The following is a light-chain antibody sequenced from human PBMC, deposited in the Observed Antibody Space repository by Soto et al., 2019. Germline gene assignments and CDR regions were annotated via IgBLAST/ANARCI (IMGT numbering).Light chain of an antibody. J-gene: IGLJ1*01. CDR2: EVS. CDR1: SSDVGGYNY. CDR3: SSYTSSSTLDYV. Sequence: QSVLTQPASVSGSPGQSSTISCTGTSSDVGGYNYVSWYQQHPGRAPKLMIYEVSSRPSGVSKPFTGSKSGNNASLTSPGPQAADEADYSCSSYTSSSTLDYVVGTGTKPTVL. V-gene: IGLV2-14*01.